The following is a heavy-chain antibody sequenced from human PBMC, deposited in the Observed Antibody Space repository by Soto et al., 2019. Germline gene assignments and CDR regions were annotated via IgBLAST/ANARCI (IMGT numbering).Heavy chain of an antibody. J-gene: IGHJ4*02. Sequence: QVQLVESGGGVVQPGRSLRLSCAASGFTFSSYGMHWVRQAPGKGLEWVAVISYDGSNKYYADSVKGRFTISRDNSKNTLSLQMNSLRAEDTAVYYCAKGTTVTTPGYWGQGTLVTVSS. V-gene: IGHV3-30*18. CDR3: AKGTTVTTPGY. CDR1: GFTFSSYG. CDR2: ISYDGSNK. D-gene: IGHD4-17*01.